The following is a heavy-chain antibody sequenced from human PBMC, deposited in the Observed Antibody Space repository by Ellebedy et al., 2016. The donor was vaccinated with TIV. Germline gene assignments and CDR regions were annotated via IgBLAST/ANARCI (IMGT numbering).Heavy chain of an antibody. CDR1: GFTFSSYS. Sequence: GESLKISCAASGFTFSSYSMNWVRQAPGKGLEWVSSISSSSSYIYYADSVKGRFTISRDNAKNSLYLQMNSLRAEDTAVYYCARSPSDYYGSGSYYSPGYFDYWGQGTLVTVSS. D-gene: IGHD3-10*01. CDR2: ISSSSSYI. CDR3: ARSPSDYYGSGSYYSPGYFDY. J-gene: IGHJ4*02. V-gene: IGHV3-21*01.